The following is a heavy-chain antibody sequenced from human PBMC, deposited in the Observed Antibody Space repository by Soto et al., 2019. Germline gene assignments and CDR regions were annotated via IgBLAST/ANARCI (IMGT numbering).Heavy chain of an antibody. J-gene: IGHJ4*02. Sequence: GGSLRLSXAASGFTVSSNYMSWVRQAPGKGLEWVSVIYSGGSTYYADSVKGRFTISRDNSKNTLYLQMNSLRAEDTAVYYCARVSSSSYFDYWGQGTLVTVSS. CDR1: GFTVSSNY. CDR2: IYSGGST. V-gene: IGHV3-53*01. CDR3: ARVSSSSYFDY. D-gene: IGHD6-6*01.